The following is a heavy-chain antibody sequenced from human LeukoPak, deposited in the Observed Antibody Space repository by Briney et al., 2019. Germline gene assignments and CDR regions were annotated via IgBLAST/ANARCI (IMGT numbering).Heavy chain of an antibody. J-gene: IGHJ4*02. CDR2: ISHDGGST. CDR1: GFSFSSYA. Sequence: GGSLRLSCAASGFSFSSYAMSWVRQAPGKGLEWVSHISHDGGSTYYADSVKGRFTISRHNSKNTLYLQMISLKDEDTAIYYCAKVKFYFDNWGQGTLVTVYS. CDR3: AKVKFYFDN. V-gene: IGHV3-23*01.